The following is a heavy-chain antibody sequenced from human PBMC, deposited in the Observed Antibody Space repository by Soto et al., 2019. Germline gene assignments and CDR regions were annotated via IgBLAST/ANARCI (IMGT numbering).Heavy chain of an antibody. V-gene: IGHV3-30*18. CDR3: AKGERQLTIILYYYYGMDV. Sequence: PGGSLRLSCAASGFTFSSYGMHWVRQAPGKGLEWVAVISYDGSNKYYADSVKGRFTISRDNSKNTLYLQMNSLRAEDTAVYYCAKGERQLTIILYYYYGMDVWGQGTTVTVSS. CDR1: GFTFSSYG. D-gene: IGHD2-2*01. J-gene: IGHJ6*02. CDR2: ISYDGSNK.